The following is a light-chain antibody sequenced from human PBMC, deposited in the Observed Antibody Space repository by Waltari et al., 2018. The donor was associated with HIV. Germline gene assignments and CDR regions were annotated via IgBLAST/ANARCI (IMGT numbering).Light chain of an antibody. Sequence: EIVLTQSPGTLSLSPGERATLSCKASQTVNSGYLAWYQQKAGQAPRLLVYGPSTRASCIADRFSCRGSGTVFTLTITALEPEDSAVYHCQQYGASPHTFGQGTKLEIE. CDR1: QTVNSGY. CDR2: GPS. CDR3: QQYGASPHT. V-gene: IGKV3-20*01. J-gene: IGKJ2*01.